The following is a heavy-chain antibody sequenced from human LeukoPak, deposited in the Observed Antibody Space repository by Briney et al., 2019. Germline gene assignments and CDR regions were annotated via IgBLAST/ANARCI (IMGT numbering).Heavy chain of an antibody. Sequence: PSETLSLTCAVSGGSISSSNWWSWVRQPPGKGLEWIGEIYHSGSTNYNPSLKSRVTISVDTSKNQFSLNLSSVTAADTAVYYCAREDDGSGSWTMTYYYYYYMDVWGKGTTVTVSS. D-gene: IGHD3-10*01. CDR2: IYHSGST. CDR1: GGSISSSNW. J-gene: IGHJ6*03. CDR3: AREDDGSGSWTMTYYYYYYMDV. V-gene: IGHV4-4*02.